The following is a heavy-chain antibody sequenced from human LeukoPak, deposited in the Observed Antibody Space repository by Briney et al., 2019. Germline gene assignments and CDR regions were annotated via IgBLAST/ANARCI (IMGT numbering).Heavy chain of an antibody. CDR1: GGSFSGYY. J-gene: IGHJ6*02. V-gene: IGHV4-34*01. CDR3: ARGCRFPRSNQRAIVVVPAAMERYYYGMDV. CDR2: INHSGST. Sequence: KTSETLSLTCAVYGGSFSGYYWSWIRQPPGKGLEWIGEINHSGSTNYNPSLKSRVTISVDTSKNQFSLKLSSVTAADTAVYYCARGCRFPRSNQRAIVVVPAAMERYYYGMDVWGQGTTVTVSS. D-gene: IGHD2-2*01.